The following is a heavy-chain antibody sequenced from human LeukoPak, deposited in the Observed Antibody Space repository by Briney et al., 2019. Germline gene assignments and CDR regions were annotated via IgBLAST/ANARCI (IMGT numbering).Heavy chain of an antibody. CDR1: GFTFDDYA. J-gene: IGHJ5*02. Sequence: GRPLRLSCAASGFTFDDYAMHWVRQAPGKGLEWVSGISWNSGSIGYADSVKGRFTISRDNAKNSLYLQMNSLRAEDTALYYCAKEAGGYSYGYRWFDPWGQGTLVTVSS. CDR2: ISWNSGSI. V-gene: IGHV3-9*01. D-gene: IGHD5-18*01. CDR3: AKEAGGYSYGYRWFDP.